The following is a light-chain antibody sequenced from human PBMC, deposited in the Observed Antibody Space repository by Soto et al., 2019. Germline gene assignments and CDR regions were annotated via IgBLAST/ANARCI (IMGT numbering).Light chain of an antibody. CDR1: QSVSIN. CDR2: GAS. CDR3: HQYNNWPPWT. Sequence: EVVMTQSPATLSVSPGERATLSCRASQSVSINLAWYQQKPGQAPRLLIFGASTRATGIPARFSGSGSGTRFTLTTSSVQSEDFAVYYCHQYNNWPPWTFGQGTKVEIK. V-gene: IGKV3-15*01. J-gene: IGKJ1*01.